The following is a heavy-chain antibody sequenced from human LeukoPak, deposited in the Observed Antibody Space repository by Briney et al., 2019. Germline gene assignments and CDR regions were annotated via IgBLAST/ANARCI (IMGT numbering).Heavy chain of an antibody. J-gene: IGHJ4*02. CDR2: VSGSA. D-gene: IGHD1-26*01. V-gene: IGHV3-23*01. CDR1: GFPLRSYA. Sequence: GGSLRLSCAASGFPLRSYAMTWVRQAPGKGLEWVSTVSGSAYYADSVKGRFTISRDNSKNTLYLQMNSLRVEDSAVYYCAKDYSGSYTNLDYWGQGTLVTVST. CDR3: AKDYSGSYTNLDY.